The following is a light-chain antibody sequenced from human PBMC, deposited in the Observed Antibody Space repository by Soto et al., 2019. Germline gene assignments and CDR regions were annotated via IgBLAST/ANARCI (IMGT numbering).Light chain of an antibody. CDR3: QQYSSWPPWP. Sequence: EIVITQSPSTLSVSPVERATLSCRASQSVSSTLSWYQHKPGQAPRLLIYGASTRATGIPARFSGSGSGTEFTLPIRSLKSAASAVYYCQQYSSWPPWPFGQGTKVDIK. V-gene: IGKV3-15*01. CDR2: GAS. J-gene: IGKJ1*01. CDR1: QSVSST.